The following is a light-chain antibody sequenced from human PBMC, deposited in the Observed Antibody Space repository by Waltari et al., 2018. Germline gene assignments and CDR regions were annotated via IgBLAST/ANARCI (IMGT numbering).Light chain of an antibody. CDR1: NVGSKN. CDR2: YDS. Sequence: SYVLTQPPSVSVAPGQTARLTCAGNNVGSKNLHWYQQKPGQAPILVIYYDSARPSGIPERFSGSNSGNTATLTISRVEVGDEADYYCQVWDSGSAVFGGGTKLTVL. V-gene: IGLV3-21*04. J-gene: IGLJ3*02. CDR3: QVWDSGSAV.